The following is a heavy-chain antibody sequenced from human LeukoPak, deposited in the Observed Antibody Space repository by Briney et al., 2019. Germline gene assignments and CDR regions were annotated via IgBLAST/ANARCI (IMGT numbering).Heavy chain of an antibody. D-gene: IGHD6-19*01. CDR1: GGSISSSSYY. CDR3: GREGYSSGWYSVY. Sequence: PSETLSLTCTVSGGSISSSSYYWGWIRQPPGKGLEWIGSIYYSGSTYYNPSLKSRVTISVDKSKNQFSLKLSSVTAADTAVYYCGREGYSSGWYSVYWGQGTLVTVSS. V-gene: IGHV4-39*07. CDR2: IYYSGST. J-gene: IGHJ4*02.